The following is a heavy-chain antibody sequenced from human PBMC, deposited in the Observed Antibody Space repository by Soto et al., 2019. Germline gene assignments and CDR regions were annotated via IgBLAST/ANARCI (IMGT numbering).Heavy chain of an antibody. CDR2: IFHDGTA. CDR3: ARLVYDTRLNYMYFDF. V-gene: IGHV4-4*01. Sequence: KLRRTLSLTCAVSGVSISSGNWWTWVRQSPQRGLEYIGEIFHDGTANYYPSFERRVAISVDTSKDQFSLKLTSVTAADTAIYFCARLVYDTRLNYMYFDFWGQGTLVTVSS. CDR1: GVSISSGNW. J-gene: IGHJ4*02. D-gene: IGHD3-10*01.